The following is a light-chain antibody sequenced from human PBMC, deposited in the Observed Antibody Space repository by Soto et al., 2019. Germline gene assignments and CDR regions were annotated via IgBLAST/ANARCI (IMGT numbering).Light chain of an antibody. Sequence: QSALTQPASVSGSPGQSITISCTGTSSDVGGYNYVSWYQQHPGKAPKLMIYDVSNRHSGVSNRFSGSKSGNTASLTISGLQAEDEADYYCSSYTSSSISYVFGTGTKLTVL. J-gene: IGLJ1*01. V-gene: IGLV2-14*01. CDR2: DVS. CDR1: SSDVGGYNY. CDR3: SSYTSSSISYV.